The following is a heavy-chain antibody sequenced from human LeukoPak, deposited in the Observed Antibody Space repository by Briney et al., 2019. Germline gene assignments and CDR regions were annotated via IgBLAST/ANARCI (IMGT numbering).Heavy chain of an antibody. CDR1: GYTFTSNY. D-gene: IGHD1-26*01. CDR2: IIPIFGTA. J-gene: IGHJ4*02. V-gene: IGHV1-69*01. CDR3: ARALVGAAADY. Sequence: SVKVSCKASGYTFTSNYIHWVRQAPGQGLEWMGGIIPIFGTANYAQKFQGRVTITADESTSTAYMELSSLRSEDTAVYYCARALVGAAADYWGQGTLVTVSS.